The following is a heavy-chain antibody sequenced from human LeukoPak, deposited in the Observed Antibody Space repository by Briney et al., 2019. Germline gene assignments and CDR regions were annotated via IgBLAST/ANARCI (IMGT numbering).Heavy chain of an antibody. Sequence: PSETLSLTCAVSGGSISSPNWWTWVRQPPGKGLEWIGEVYHSGSTNYNPSLKSRVTISVDTSKNQFSLKLSSVTAADTAVYYCARDLRRDAFDIWGQGTMVTVSS. CDR3: ARDLRRDAFDI. J-gene: IGHJ3*02. D-gene: IGHD4-17*01. V-gene: IGHV4-4*02. CDR1: GGSISSPNW. CDR2: VYHSGST.